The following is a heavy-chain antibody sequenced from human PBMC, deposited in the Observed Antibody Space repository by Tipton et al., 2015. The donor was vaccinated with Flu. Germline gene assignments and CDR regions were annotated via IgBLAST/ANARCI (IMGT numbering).Heavy chain of an antibody. V-gene: IGHV4-38-2*02. D-gene: IGHD3-9*01. CDR2: IYHSGTT. CDR1: GYSMSSGF. CDR3: VREDYDILTGSFSGYS. Sequence: TLSLTCVVSGYSMSSGFWGWIRQPPGKGLEWIGSIYHSGTTDYNPSLNSRVTLSVDTSKKQFSLKLSSVTAADTAVYYCVREDYDILTGSFSGYSWGQGTLVTVSS. J-gene: IGHJ4*02.